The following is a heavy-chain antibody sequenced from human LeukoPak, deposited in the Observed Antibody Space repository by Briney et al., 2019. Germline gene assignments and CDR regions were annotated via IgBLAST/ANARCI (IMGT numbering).Heavy chain of an antibody. CDR1: GFTFSNYN. V-gene: IGHV3-48*01. CDR3: ARDFAREFTIDY. CDR2: ISSSSSII. Sequence: GGSLRLSCAASGFTFSNYNMNWVRQPPGKGLQWVSYISSSSSIIYYADSVKGRFTISRDNAKNPLFLQMNSLRAEDTAVYYCARDFAREFTIDYWGQGTLVTVSS. J-gene: IGHJ4*02. D-gene: IGHD3-10*01.